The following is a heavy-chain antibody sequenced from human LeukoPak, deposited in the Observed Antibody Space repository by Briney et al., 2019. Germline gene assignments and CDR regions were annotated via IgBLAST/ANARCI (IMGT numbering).Heavy chain of an antibody. CDR2: IKQDGSGK. CDR1: GFTFSSYW. V-gene: IGHV3-7*01. CDR3: ARHAAAGTLGLGEYYYYGMDV. Sequence: GGSLRLSCAASGFTFSSYWMSWVRQAPGKGLEWVANIKQDGSGKYYVDSVKGRFTISRDNAKNSLYLQMNSLRAEDTAVYYCARHAAAGTLGLGEYYYYGMDVWGQGTTVTVSS. J-gene: IGHJ6*02. D-gene: IGHD6-13*01.